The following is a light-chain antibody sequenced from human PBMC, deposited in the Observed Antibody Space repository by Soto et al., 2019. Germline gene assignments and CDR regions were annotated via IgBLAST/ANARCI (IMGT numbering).Light chain of an antibody. CDR3: QQFTSYPYT. CDR2: DAS. CDR1: QGIGSA. J-gene: IGKJ2*01. V-gene: IGKV1-13*02. Sequence: AIPLTQSPSSLSASVGDRVTITCRASQGIGSALAWYQQNPGKAPKFLIYDASSLESGVPSRFSGSGSGTDFTLTISSLQPEDFATYYCQQFTSYPYTFGQGTKLEIK.